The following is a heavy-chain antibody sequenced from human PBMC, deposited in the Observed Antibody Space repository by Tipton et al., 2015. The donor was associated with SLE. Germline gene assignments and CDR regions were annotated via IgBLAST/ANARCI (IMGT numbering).Heavy chain of an antibody. CDR2: IRYDGSNK. V-gene: IGHV3-30*02. J-gene: IGHJ3*02. CDR3: ARLTPDAFDI. CDR1: GFTFSSYG. Sequence: SLRLSCAASGFTFSSYGMHWVRQAPGKGLEWVAFIRYDGSNKYYADSVKGRFTISRDNSKNTLYLQMNSLRAEDTAVYYCARLTPDAFDIWGQGTMVTVSS. D-gene: IGHD4-23*01.